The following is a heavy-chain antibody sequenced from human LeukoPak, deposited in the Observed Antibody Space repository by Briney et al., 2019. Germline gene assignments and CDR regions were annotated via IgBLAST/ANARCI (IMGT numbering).Heavy chain of an antibody. D-gene: IGHD2-2*01. CDR1: GYTFTGYC. CDR2: INPNSGGT. V-gene: IGHV1-2*02. Sequence: ASVKVSCKASGYTFTGYCMHWVRQAPGQGLEWMGWINPNSGGTNYAQKFQGRVTMTRDTSISTAYMELSRLRSDDTAVYYCARDQGGEYCSSTSCSNWFDPWGQGTLVTVSS. CDR3: ARDQGGEYCSSTSCSNWFDP. J-gene: IGHJ5*02.